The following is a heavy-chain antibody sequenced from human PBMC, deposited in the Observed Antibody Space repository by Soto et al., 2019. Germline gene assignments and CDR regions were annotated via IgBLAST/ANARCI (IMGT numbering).Heavy chain of an antibody. V-gene: IGHV3-48*01. CDR2: IDSSSSDI. CDR1: GLIFSSYS. D-gene: IGHD5-12*01. J-gene: IGHJ6*03. Sequence: EVHLAESGGGLVQPGGSLRLSCAASGLIFSSYSMNWVRQAPGKGLEWVSYIDSSSSDIHYADSVRGRFTISRDNAKKSLFPQMDSLRVEDTAVYYCSRDRPVDVVPTIPTYYYYMDVWGKGTTVTVSS. CDR3: SRDRPVDVVPTIPTYYYYMDV.